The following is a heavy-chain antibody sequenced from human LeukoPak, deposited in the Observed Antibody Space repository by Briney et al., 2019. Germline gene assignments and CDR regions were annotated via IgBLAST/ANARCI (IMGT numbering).Heavy chain of an antibody. CDR2: IIPIFGTA. J-gene: IGHJ4*02. V-gene: IGHV1-69*13. CDR1: GYTFTGYY. Sequence: GASVKVSCKASGYTFTGYYMHWVRQAPGQGLEWMGGIIPIFGTANYAQKFQCRVTINADESTSTAYMELSSLRSEDTAVYYCARGERAFYSGYDISHLPTSNFDYWGQGTLVTVSS. CDR3: ARGERAFYSGYDISHLPTSNFDY. D-gene: IGHD5-12*01.